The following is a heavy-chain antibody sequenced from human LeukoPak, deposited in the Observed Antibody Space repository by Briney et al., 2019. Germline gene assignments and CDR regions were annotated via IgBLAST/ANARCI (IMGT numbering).Heavy chain of an antibody. J-gene: IGHJ4*02. D-gene: IGHD4-11*01. CDR3: ATEMTSVVPDY. V-gene: IGHV1-24*01. Sequence: ASVKVSCKVSGHTLSELTMYWVRQAPGKGLEWMGGFDPENDERMYARNFRGRVTMTEDTSTDTAYVELSGLRSEDTAVYFCATEMTSVVPDYWGQGTLVTVSS. CDR1: GHTLSELT. CDR2: FDPENDER.